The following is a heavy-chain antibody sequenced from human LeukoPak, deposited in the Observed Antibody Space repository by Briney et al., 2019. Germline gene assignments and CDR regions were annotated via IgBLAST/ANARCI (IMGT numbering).Heavy chain of an antibody. Sequence: PSETLSLTCAVYGGSFSGYYWSWIRQPPGKGLEWIGEINHSGSTNYNPSLKSRVTISVDTSKNQFSLKLSSVTAADTAVYYCARAAGSGWYRWLIDYWGQGTLVTVSS. J-gene: IGHJ4*02. V-gene: IGHV4-34*01. CDR3: ARAAGSGWYRWLIDY. CDR1: GGSFSGYY. D-gene: IGHD6-19*01. CDR2: INHSGST.